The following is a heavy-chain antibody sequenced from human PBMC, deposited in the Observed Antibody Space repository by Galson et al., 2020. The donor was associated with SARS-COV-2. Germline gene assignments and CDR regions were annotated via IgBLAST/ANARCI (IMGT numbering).Heavy chain of an antibody. V-gene: IGHV4-59*01. Sequence: ASETLSLTCTVSGGSIINYYWSWIRQSPGKGLEWIGYVYFSGHTNYNPSLQSRVTISADTSKNQVSLKLSSVTAADTALYYCARFSIGAAGINLDYWGQGTQVTVSS. CDR1: GGSIINYY. CDR2: VYFSGHT. J-gene: IGHJ4*02. D-gene: IGHD6-13*01. CDR3: ARFSIGAAGINLDY.